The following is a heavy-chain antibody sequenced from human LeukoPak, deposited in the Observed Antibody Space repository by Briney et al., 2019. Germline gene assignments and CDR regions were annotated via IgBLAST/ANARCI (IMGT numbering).Heavy chain of an antibody. CDR3: AKDALPAGNLYYYSYMDV. V-gene: IGHV3-30-3*01. CDR1: GFTFSSYA. Sequence: GGSLRLSCAASGFTFSSYAMHWVRQAPGKGLEWVAVISYDGSNKYYADSVRGRFTISRDNFRETVYVQMSSLRPEDTAVYYCAKDALPAGNLYYYSYMDVWGKGTTVTVSS. D-gene: IGHD4-23*01. CDR2: ISYDGSNK. J-gene: IGHJ6*03.